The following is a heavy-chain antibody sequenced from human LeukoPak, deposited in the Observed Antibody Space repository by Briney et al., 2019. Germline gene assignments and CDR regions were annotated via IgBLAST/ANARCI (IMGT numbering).Heavy chain of an antibody. J-gene: IGHJ6*02. CDR1: GGSISSYY. CDR2: IYYSGST. CDR3: ARKVLRGNYYYGMDV. D-gene: IGHD3-10*01. Sequence: SETLPLTCTVSGGSISSYYWSWIRQPPGKGLEWIGYIYYSGSTNYNPSLKSRVTISVDTSKNQFSLKLSSVTAADTAVYYCARKVLRGNYYYGMDVWGQGTTVTVSS. V-gene: IGHV4-59*12.